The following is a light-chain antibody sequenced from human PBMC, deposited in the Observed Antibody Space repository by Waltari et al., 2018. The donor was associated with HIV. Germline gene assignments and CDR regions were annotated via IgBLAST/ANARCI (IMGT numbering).Light chain of an antibody. CDR3: QVWDSSSDVV. CDR2: DDT. CDR1: NIGSKS. V-gene: IGLV3-21*02. Sequence: SYVLTQPPSVSVAPGQTARITCGGNNIGSKSVHWYQQKPGQAPVLVVYDDTDRPSGSPERFSGSNSGNTVTLTISRVEAGDEADYYCQVWDSSSDVVFGGGTKLTVL. J-gene: IGLJ2*01.